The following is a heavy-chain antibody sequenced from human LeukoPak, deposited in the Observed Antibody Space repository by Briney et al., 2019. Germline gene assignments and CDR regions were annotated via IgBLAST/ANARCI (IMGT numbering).Heavy chain of an antibody. D-gene: IGHD3-22*01. Sequence: PSETLSLTCTVSGGSISSYYWSWIRQPPGKGLEWIGYIYYSGSTNYNPSLKSRVTISVDTSKNQFSLKLSSVTAADTAVYYCARENGGYNDYWGQGTLVTVSS. V-gene: IGHV4-59*01. CDR1: GGSISSYY. J-gene: IGHJ4*02. CDR3: ARENGGYNDY. CDR2: IYYSGST.